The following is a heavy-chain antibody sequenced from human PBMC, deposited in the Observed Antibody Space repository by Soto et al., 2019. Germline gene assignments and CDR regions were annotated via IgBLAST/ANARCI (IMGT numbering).Heavy chain of an antibody. CDR1: GGSISSYY. CDR3: ARNIWFGEGPYYFDY. V-gene: IGHV4-4*07. Sequence: ESLCGTGPVSGGSISSYYWSWIRQPSGKGLEWIGRIYTSGSTNYNPSLKSRVTMSVDTSKNQFSLNLSSVTAADTAVYYCARNIWFGEGPYYFDYWGQGTLVTVYS. D-gene: IGHD3-10*01. J-gene: IGHJ4*02. CDR2: IYTSGST.